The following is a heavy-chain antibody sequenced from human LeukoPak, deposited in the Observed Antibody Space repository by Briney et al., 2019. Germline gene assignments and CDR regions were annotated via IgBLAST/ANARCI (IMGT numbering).Heavy chain of an antibody. CDR1: GGSISSSSYY. D-gene: IGHD3-22*01. CDR3: ARKPIVNSAWYYFDY. J-gene: IGHJ4*02. CDR2: IYYSGST. V-gene: IGHV4-39*07. Sequence: SETLSLTCTVSGGSISSSSYYWGWIRQPPGKGLEWIGSIYYSGSTYYNPSLKSRVTISVDTSKNQFSLKLSSVTAADTAVYYCARKPIVNSAWYYFDYWXQGXLVTVSS.